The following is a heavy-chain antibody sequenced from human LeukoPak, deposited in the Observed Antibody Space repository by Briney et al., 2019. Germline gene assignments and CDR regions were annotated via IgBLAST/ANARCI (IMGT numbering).Heavy chain of an antibody. V-gene: IGHV3-53*01. CDR3: ARDGGYGDTKLFDY. D-gene: IGHD4-17*01. CDR1: GFTVSSNY. J-gene: IGHJ4*02. CDR2: IYSGGST. Sequence: GGSLRLSCAASGFTVSSNYMSWVRQAPGKGLEWVSVIYSGGSTYYADSVKGRFTISRDNSKNTLYLQMNSLRAEDTAVYYCARDGGYGDTKLFDYWGQGTLVTVSS.